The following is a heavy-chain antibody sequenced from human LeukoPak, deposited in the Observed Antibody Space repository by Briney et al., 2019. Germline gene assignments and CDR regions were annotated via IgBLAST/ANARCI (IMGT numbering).Heavy chain of an antibody. CDR1: GFTFSSYS. CDR3: AREGGDYVGIAFDI. Sequence: PGGSLRLSCAASGFTFSSYSMNWVRQAPGKGLEWVSSISSSSSYIYYADSVKGRFTISRDNAKNSQYLQMNSLRAEDTAVYYCAREGGDYVGIAFDIWGQGTMVTVSS. D-gene: IGHD4-17*01. J-gene: IGHJ3*02. CDR2: ISSSSSYI. V-gene: IGHV3-21*01.